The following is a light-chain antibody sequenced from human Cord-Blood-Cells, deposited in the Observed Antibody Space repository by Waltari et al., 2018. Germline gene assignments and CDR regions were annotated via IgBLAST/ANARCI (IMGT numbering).Light chain of an antibody. CDR1: QGISSY. V-gene: IGKV1-8*01. CDR2: AAS. J-gene: IGKJ4*01. CDR3: QQYYSYPGVT. Sequence: AIRMTQSQSSFSASTGDRVTITCRASQGISSYLAWYQQKPGKAPKLLIYAASTLQSGVPSRFSGSGSGTDFTLTISCLQSEDFATYYCQQYYSYPGVTFGGGTKVEIK.